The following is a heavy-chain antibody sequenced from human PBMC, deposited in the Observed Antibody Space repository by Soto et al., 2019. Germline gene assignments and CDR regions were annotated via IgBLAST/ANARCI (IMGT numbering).Heavy chain of an antibody. J-gene: IGHJ3*01. D-gene: IGHD3-3*01. V-gene: IGHV1-18*04. CDR3: AREGILGLFAAYDL. CDR1: VFTSSG. CDR2: ISTHNGNT. Sequence: ASVKVSCKASVFTSSGISWVRQAPGQRLEWMGWISTHNGNTIYAQKFQGRVIMTMDTSTTTVYMELRSLRPDDTAVYLCAREGILGLFAAYDLWGQGTMVTVS.